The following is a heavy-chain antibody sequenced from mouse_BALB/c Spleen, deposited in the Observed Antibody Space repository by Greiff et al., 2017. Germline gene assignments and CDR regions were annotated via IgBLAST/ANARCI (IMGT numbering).Heavy chain of an antibody. J-gene: IGHJ3*01. V-gene: IGHV5-9-4*01. CDR3: AREGTTATTY. CDR1: GFTFSSYA. Sequence: EVKVVESGGGLVKPGGSLKLSCAASGFTFSSYAMSWVRQSPEKRLEWVAEISSGGSYTYYPDTVTGRFTISRDNAKNTLYLEMSSLRSEDTAMYYCAREGTTATTYWGQGTLVTVSA. CDR2: ISSGGSYT. D-gene: IGHD1-2*01.